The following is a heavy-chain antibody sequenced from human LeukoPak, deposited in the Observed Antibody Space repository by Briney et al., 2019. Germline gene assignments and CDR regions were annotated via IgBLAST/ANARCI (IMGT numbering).Heavy chain of an antibody. D-gene: IGHD6-19*01. J-gene: IGHJ4*02. CDR2: FDPEDGET. Sequence: ASVKVSCKVSGYTLTELSMHWVRQAPGKGLEWMGGFDPEDGETIYAQKFQGRVTMTEDTSTDTAYMELSSLRSEDTAVYYCATPGGWYRMYYFDYWGQGTPVTVSS. CDR3: ATPGGWYRMYYFDY. V-gene: IGHV1-24*01. CDR1: GYTLTELS.